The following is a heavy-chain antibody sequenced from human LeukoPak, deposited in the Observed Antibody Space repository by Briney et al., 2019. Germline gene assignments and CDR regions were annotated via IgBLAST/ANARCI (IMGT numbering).Heavy chain of an antibody. V-gene: IGHV3-23*01. CDR1: GFTFSSYV. D-gene: IGHD1-26*01. CDR3: AKDPLSGTYGWAFDY. CDR2: ISGSGGST. J-gene: IGHJ4*02. Sequence: GGSLRLSCAASGFTFSSYVMSWDRQAPGKGLEWVSAISGSGGSTYYADSVKGRFTISRDNSKNTLYLQMNSLRAEDTAVYYCAKDPLSGTYGWAFDYWGRGTLVTVSS.